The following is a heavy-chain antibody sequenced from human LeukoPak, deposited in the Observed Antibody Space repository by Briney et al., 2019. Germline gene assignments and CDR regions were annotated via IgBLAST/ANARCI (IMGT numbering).Heavy chain of an antibody. CDR3: ATPGGAVVVPAAIRYFQH. CDR2: ISCSGGST. J-gene: IGHJ1*01. D-gene: IGHD2-2*02. V-gene: IGHV3-23*01. Sequence: QTGGSLRLSCAASGFTFSSYAMSWVRQAPGKGLEWVSAISCSGGSTYYADSVKGRFTISRDNSKNTLYLQMNSLRAEDTAVYYCATPGGAVVVPAAIRYFQHWGQGTLVTVSS. CDR1: GFTFSSYA.